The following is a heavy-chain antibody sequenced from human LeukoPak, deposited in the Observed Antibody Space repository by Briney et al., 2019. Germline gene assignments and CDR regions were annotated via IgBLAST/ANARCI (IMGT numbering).Heavy chain of an antibody. D-gene: IGHD1-26*01. J-gene: IGHJ5*02. Sequence: ASVKVSCKASGYTFTSYYMHWVRQAPGQGLEWMGIINPIGGSTSYAQKFQGRVTMTRDMSTSTVYMELSSLRSEDTAVYYCARDARQYSGSYYRGNWFDPWGQGTLVTVSS. CDR3: ARDARQYSGSYYRGNWFDP. CDR2: INPIGGST. CDR1: GYTFTSYY. V-gene: IGHV1-46*01.